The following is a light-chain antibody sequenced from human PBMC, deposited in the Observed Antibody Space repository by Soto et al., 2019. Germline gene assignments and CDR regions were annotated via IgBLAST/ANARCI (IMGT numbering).Light chain of an antibody. CDR2: DVS. CDR1: SSDVGGYNY. V-gene: IGLV2-14*01. J-gene: IGLJ1*01. CDR3: SSYTSTSTYA. Sequence: QSVLTQPASVSGSPGQSITISCTGTSSDVGGYNYVSWYQQHPGKAPKLMIYDVSNRPSGVSNRFSGSKSGNTASLTISGLQAEDEADYYCSSYTSTSTYAFGPGTRSPS.